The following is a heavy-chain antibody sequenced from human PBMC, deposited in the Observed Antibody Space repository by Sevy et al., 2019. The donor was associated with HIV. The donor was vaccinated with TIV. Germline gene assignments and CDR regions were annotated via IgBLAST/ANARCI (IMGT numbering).Heavy chain of an antibody. D-gene: IGHD6-19*01. Sequence: GGSLRLSCAASGFTFSSYAMHWVRQAPGKGLEWVAVISYDGSNKYYADSVKGRFTISRDNSKNTLYLQMNSLRAEDTAVYYCAREMDSSGWHTDGFEIWGQGTMVTLSS. J-gene: IGHJ3*02. V-gene: IGHV3-30-3*01. CDR3: AREMDSSGWHTDGFEI. CDR2: ISYDGSNK. CDR1: GFTFSSYA.